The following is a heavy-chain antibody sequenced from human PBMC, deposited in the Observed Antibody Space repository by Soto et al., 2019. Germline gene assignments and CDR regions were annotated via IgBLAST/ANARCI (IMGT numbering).Heavy chain of an antibody. CDR3: ARVPGP. Sequence: QLQLQESGSGLVKPSQTLSLTCAVSGGSISSGGYSWSWIRQPPGKGLDWIGYIYHSGSTYYNPXXXXXXXXXXXRXXXXXXXXXXXVTAADTXXXXCARVPGPWGQGTLVTVSS. CDR2: IYHSGST. J-gene: IGHJ5*02. CDR1: GGSISSGGYS. V-gene: IGHV4-30-2*01.